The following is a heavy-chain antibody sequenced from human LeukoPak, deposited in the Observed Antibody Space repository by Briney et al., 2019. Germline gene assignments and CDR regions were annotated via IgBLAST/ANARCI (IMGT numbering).Heavy chain of an antibody. Sequence: RTSETLSLTCAVSGDSISSGGYSWSWIRQPPGKGLEWIGYIYYSGSTYYNPSLKSRVTIPVDTSKNQFSLKLSSVTAADTAVYYCARDSVYSGSSLDYWGQGALVTVSS. CDR3: ARDSVYSGSSLDY. V-gene: IGHV4-30-4*07. J-gene: IGHJ4*02. D-gene: IGHD1-26*01. CDR2: IYYSGST. CDR1: GDSISSGGYS.